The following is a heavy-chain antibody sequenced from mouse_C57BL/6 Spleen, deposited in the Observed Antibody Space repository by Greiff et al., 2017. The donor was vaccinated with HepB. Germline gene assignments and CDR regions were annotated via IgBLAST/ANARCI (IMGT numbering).Heavy chain of an antibody. V-gene: IGHV2-2*01. CDR1: GFSLTSYG. J-gene: IGHJ2*01. CDR2: IWSGGST. CDR3: ARNHYYGSSSFFDY. Sequence: VKLQESGPGLVQPSQSLSITCTVSGFSLTSYGVHWVRQSPGKGLEWLGVIWSGGSTDYNAAFISRLSISKDNSKSQVFFKMNSLQADDTAIYYCARNHYYGSSSFFDYWGQGTTLTVSS. D-gene: IGHD1-1*01.